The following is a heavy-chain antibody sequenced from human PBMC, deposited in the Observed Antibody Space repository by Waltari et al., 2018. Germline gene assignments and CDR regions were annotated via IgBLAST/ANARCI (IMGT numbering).Heavy chain of an antibody. CDR2: INHSGST. CDR3: ASGYYLDY. CDR1: GGSFSGYY. Sequence: QVQLQQWGAGLLKPSETLSLTCAVYGGSFSGYYWSWIRQPPGKGLEWIGEINHSGSTNYNPSLKSRVTISVDTSKNQFSLKLSSVTAADTAGYYCASGYYLDYWGQGTLVTVSS. J-gene: IGHJ4*02. V-gene: IGHV4-34*01.